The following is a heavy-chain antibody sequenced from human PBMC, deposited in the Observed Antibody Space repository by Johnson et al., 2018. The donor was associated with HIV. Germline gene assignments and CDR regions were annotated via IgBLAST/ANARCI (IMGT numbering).Heavy chain of an antibody. CDR3: ARAMYTSGWSYDAFDI. J-gene: IGHJ3*02. Sequence: QVQLVESGGGVVQPGRSLRLSCAASGFTFSSYGMHWVRQAPGKGLEWVAVISYDGSNKYYADSVRGRFSISRDKSKDTLYLQMNSLRAEDTAVYYCARAMYTSGWSYDAFDIWGQGTKVTVSS. CDR1: GFTFSSYG. V-gene: IGHV3-30*03. D-gene: IGHD6-19*01. CDR2: ISYDGSNK.